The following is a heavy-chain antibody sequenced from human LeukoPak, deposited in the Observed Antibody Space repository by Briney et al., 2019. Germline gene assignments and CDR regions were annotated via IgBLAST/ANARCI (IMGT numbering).Heavy chain of an antibody. CDR1: AFSLNAYN. V-gene: IGHV3-21*04. Sequence: GFLKLSCSGSAFSLNAYNMNLVRQAPGKGLEWVSSISYTGTYIYYADSVKGRFTISRDNAQNSLYLQMNSLRAEDTAIYYCVRDRGTYRPIDYWGQGTLVTVSS. CDR3: VRDRGTYRPIDY. D-gene: IGHD1-26*01. CDR2: ISYTGTYI. J-gene: IGHJ4*02.